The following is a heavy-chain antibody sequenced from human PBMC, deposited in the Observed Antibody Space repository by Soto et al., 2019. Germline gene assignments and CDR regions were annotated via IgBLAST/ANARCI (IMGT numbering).Heavy chain of an antibody. V-gene: IGHV1-24*01. Sequence: EASVKVSCKVSGYTLTELSMHWVRQAPGKGLEWMGGFDPEDGETIYAQKFQGRVTMTEDTSTDTAYMELSSLRSEDTAVYYCATTFLEWFSLGYYYGMDVWGQGTTVTVSS. CDR2: FDPEDGET. CDR1: GYTLTELS. D-gene: IGHD3-3*01. J-gene: IGHJ6*02. CDR3: ATTFLEWFSLGYYYGMDV.